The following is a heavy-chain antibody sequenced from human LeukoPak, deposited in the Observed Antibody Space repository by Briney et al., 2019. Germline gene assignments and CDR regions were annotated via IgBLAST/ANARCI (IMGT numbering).Heavy chain of an antibody. CDR3: ARGSWRFDP. CDR1: SGFISNCY. J-gene: IGHJ5*02. Sequence: PSETLSLTCTVSSGFISNCYWSWIRQPPGKGLEWIRYIYYSGGTNYNPSLKSRVTISVDTSNNQFSLKLSSVTAADTAVYYCARGSWRFDPWGQGTLVTVSS. CDR2: IYYSGGT. V-gene: IGHV4-59*01. D-gene: IGHD3-10*01.